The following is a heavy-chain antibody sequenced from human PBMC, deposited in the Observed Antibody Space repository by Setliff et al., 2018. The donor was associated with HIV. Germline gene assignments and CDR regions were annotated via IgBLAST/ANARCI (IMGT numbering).Heavy chain of an antibody. Sequence: PGESLKISCAASGFTFSSYGMHWVRQAPGKGLEWVAVISKDGSNKYYADSVKGRFTTSRDNSKNTLYLQMNSLRAEDTAVYYCAKDREYGSGRTDYYYYYGMDVWGQGTTVTVSS. CDR1: GFTFSSYG. J-gene: IGHJ6*02. V-gene: IGHV3-30*18. CDR2: ISKDGSNK. CDR3: AKDREYGSGRTDYYYYYGMDV. D-gene: IGHD3-10*01.